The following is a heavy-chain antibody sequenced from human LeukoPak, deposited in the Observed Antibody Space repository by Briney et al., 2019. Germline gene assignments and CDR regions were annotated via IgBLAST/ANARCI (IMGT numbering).Heavy chain of an antibody. Sequence: SQTLSLTCTVSGGSISSGGYYWSWIRQHPGKGLEWIGYIYYSGSTYYNPSLKSRVTISVDTSKNQFSLKLSSVTAADTAVYYCARGSLLEYGMDVWGQGTTVTVSS. CDR1: GGSISSGGYY. V-gene: IGHV4-31*03. J-gene: IGHJ6*02. CDR3: ARGSLLEYGMDV. CDR2: IYYSGST.